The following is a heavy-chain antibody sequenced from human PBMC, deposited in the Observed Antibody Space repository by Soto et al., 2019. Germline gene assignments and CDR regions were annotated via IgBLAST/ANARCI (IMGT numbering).Heavy chain of an antibody. D-gene: IGHD1-26*01. Sequence: QVQLVQSGAEVTKPGSSVKVSCKASCGTFSSYAISWVRQAPGQGLEWMGGIIPIFGTANYAQKFQGRVTNTADDSTSTAYMELSSLRSEDTAVYYSATVPVGVGARVFDSWGQGTLVTVSS. CDR3: ATVPVGVGARVFDS. J-gene: IGHJ4*02. CDR2: IIPIFGTA. CDR1: CGTFSSYA. V-gene: IGHV1-69*12.